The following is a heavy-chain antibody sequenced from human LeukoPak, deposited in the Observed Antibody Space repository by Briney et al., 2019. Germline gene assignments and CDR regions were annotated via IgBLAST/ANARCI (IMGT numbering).Heavy chain of an antibody. CDR3: AKDIGSNYYYYMDV. CDR1: GFTFSTYG. D-gene: IGHD2-15*01. V-gene: IGHV3-30*02. CDR2: IRYDGSNK. J-gene: IGHJ6*03. Sequence: PGGSLRLSCAASGFTFSTYGMHWVRQAPGKGLEWVAFIRYDGSNKYYADSVKGRFTISRDNSKNTLYLQMNSLRAEDTAVHYCAKDIGSNYYYYMDVWGKGTTVTVSS.